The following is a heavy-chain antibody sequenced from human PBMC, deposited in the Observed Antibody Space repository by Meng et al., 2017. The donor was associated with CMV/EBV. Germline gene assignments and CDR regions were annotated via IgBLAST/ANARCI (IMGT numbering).Heavy chain of an antibody. CDR3: ARTGGWYSFDY. CDR1: GFTFSSYW. J-gene: IGHJ4*02. CDR2: INSDGSST. Sequence: GGSRRLSCAASGFTFSSYWMHWVRQAPGKGLVWVSRINSDGSSTSYADSVKGRFTISRDNAKNTLYLQMNSLRAEDTAVYYCARTGGWYSFDYWGQGTLVTVPS. V-gene: IGHV3-74*01. D-gene: IGHD6-19*01.